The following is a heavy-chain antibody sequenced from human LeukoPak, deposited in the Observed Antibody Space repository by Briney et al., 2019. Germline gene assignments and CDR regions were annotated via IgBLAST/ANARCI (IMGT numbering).Heavy chain of an antibody. V-gene: IGHV3-53*01. CDR3: ARGAGYNYPYYFAY. CDR2: IYGGGNI. Sequence: GGSLRLSCAASGFTVSSNYMNWVRQAPGKGLEWVSVIYGGGNIYYADSVKGRFTISRDNSKNTLYLQMNGLRAEDTAVYYCARGAGYNYPYYFAYWGQGTLVTVSS. J-gene: IGHJ4*02. D-gene: IGHD5-24*01. CDR1: GFTVSSNY.